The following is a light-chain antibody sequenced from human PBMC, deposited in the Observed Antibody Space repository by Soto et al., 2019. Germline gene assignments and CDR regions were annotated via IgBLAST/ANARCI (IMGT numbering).Light chain of an antibody. J-gene: IGLJ2*01. CDR2: EGS. Sequence: QSALTQPASVSGSPGQSITISCTGTSSDVGSYNLVSWYQQHPGKAPKLMIYEGSKRPSGVSDRFSDSKSGNTASLTISGLQAEDEADYYCCSYAGTGIVIFGGGTKLTVL. CDR1: SSDVGSYNL. V-gene: IGLV2-23*01. CDR3: CSYAGTGIVI.